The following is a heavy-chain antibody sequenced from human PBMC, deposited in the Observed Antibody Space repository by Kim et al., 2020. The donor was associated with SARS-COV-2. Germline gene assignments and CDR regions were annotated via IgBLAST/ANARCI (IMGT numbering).Heavy chain of an antibody. V-gene: IGHV3-30*04. J-gene: IGHJ5*02. CDR2: ISYDGSNK. CDR1: GFTFSSYA. CDR3: AREYYYDSSGYYYGWFDP. D-gene: IGHD3-22*01. Sequence: GGSLRLSCAASGFTFSSYAMHWVRQAPGKGLEWVSVISYDGSNKYYADSVKGRFTISRDNSKNTLYLQMNSLRAEDTAVYYCAREYYYDSSGYYYGWFDPWGQGTLVTVSS.